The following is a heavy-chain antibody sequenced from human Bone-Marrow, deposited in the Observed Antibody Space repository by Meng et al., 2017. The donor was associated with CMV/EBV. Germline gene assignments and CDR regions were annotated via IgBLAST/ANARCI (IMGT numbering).Heavy chain of an antibody. V-gene: IGHV1-69*02. CDR3: ARGAPLAAAGTSVPTLTDY. CDR1: GGTFSSYT. J-gene: IGHJ4*02. D-gene: IGHD6-13*01. CDR2: IIPILGIA. Sequence: SVKVSCKASGGTFSSYTISWVRQAPGQGLEWMGRIIPILGIANYAQKFQGRVTITADKSTSTAYMELSSLRSEDTAVYYCARGAPLAAAGTSVPTLTDYWGQGTLVTGSS.